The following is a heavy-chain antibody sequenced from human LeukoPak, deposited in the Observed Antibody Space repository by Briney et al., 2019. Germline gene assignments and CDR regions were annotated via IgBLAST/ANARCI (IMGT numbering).Heavy chain of an antibody. CDR3: ARVGTSYSDRGGKVEADFFFDF. CDR1: GFNFNTYA. D-gene: IGHD3-22*01. J-gene: IGHJ4*02. V-gene: IGHV3-30-3*01. CDR2: ISYDGSNK. Sequence: GGSLRLSFAVSGFNFNTYALYRVPQSPRQGLHFVPFISYDGSNKFYSNSVKGRFTISRDTSKDTLSLQLNSLTTEDTAVYYCARVGTSYSDRGGKVEADFFFDFWGQGTLVTVSS.